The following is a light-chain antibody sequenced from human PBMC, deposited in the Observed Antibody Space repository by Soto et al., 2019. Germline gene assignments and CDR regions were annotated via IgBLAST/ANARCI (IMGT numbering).Light chain of an antibody. J-gene: IGLJ2*01. V-gene: IGLV2-11*01. Sequence: QSVLTQPRSVSGSPGQSVTISCTGTSSDVGAYNYVSWYQQHPGKAPKLLIYAVSQRPSGVPDRFSGSKSGNTASLTIAGLQAEDEADYYCCSYAGIYPFDVIIGGGTKLTVL. CDR2: AVS. CDR1: SSDVGAYNY. CDR3: CSYAGIYPFDVI.